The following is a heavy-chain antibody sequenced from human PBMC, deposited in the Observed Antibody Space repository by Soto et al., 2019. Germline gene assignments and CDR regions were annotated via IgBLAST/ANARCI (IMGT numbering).Heavy chain of an antibody. D-gene: IGHD6-13*01. CDR2: IYYSGST. CDR1: GGSISSYY. Sequence: QVQLQESGPGLVKPSETLSLTCTASGGSISSYYWSWIRQPPGKGLEWIGYIYYSGSTNYNPSLKSRVTISVDTSKNQFSLKLSSVTAADTAVYYCAKSWPIDYWGQGTLVTVSS. CDR3: AKSWPIDY. V-gene: IGHV4-59*08. J-gene: IGHJ4*02.